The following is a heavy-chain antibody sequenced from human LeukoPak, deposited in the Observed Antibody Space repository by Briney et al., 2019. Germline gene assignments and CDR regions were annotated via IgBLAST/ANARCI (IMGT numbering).Heavy chain of an antibody. D-gene: IGHD3-22*01. J-gene: IGHJ4*02. CDR3: ARHYYDSSGYYYSSKNYFDS. Sequence: ASETLSLTCTISGASFSNSTYYWGWIRQPPGKGLEWIGYIYFTGSTNYNPSLKSRVTIAADTSENQFSLKLSSVTAADTAVYYCARHYYDSSGYYYSSKNYFDSWGQGSLVTVSS. CDR2: IYFTGST. CDR1: GASFSNSTYY. V-gene: IGHV4-61*05.